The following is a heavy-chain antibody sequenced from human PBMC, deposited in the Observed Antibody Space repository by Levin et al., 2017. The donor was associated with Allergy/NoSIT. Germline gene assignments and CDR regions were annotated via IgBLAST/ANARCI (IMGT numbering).Heavy chain of an antibody. V-gene: IGHV1-46*01. CDR1: GYTFTSYY. D-gene: IGHD6-19*01. Sequence: ASVKVSCKASGYTFTSYYIHWVRQAPGQGLEWMATINPSSGRITYAQKFKGRVTMTRDTSTSTVYMELNSLTSEDTAVYYCARDSTEVAGTGGAFDIWGQGTMVTVSS. CDR3: ARDSTEVAGTGGAFDI. J-gene: IGHJ3*02. CDR2: INPSSGRI.